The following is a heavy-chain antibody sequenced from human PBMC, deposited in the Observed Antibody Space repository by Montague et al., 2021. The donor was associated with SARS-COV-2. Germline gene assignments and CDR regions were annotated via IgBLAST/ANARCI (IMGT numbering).Heavy chain of an antibody. CDR3: ARGSVDIVVVVAATPPYFDY. V-gene: IGHV4-4*02. J-gene: IGHJ4*02. CDR1: GGSISSSNW. CDR2: IYQSGST. D-gene: IGHD2-15*01. Sequence: SETLSLTCTVSGGSISSSNWWGWVRQSQGKGLEWIGEIYQSGSTNYNPSLRSRVTISVDTSKNQFSLKLSSVTAADTAVYYCARGSVDIVVVVAATPPYFDYGGQGTLVTVSS.